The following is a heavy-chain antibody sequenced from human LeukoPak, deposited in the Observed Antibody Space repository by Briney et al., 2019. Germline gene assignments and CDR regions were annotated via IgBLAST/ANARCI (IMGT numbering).Heavy chain of an antibody. V-gene: IGHV1-46*03. D-gene: IGHD2-2*01. Sequence: ASVKVSCKASGYTFTSYYMHWVRQAPGQGLECMGIINPSGGSTSYAQKFQGRVTMTRDTSTSTVYMELSSLRSEDTAVYYCATLGYCSSTSCPSQYYFDYWGQGTLVTVSS. CDR1: GYTFTSYY. CDR3: ATLGYCSSTSCPSQYYFDY. J-gene: IGHJ4*02. CDR2: INPSGGST.